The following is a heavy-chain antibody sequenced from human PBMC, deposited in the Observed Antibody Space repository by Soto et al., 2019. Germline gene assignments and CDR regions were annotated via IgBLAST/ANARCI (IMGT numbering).Heavy chain of an antibody. Sequence: TGGSLRLSCAASGFTFSNFCMTWVRRAPEKGLEWVANIKQDGSEKYYVDSVKGRFTISRDNAKNSLYLQMNSLRAEDTAVYYCARDQDDSSDAFDIWGQGTMVTVSS. CDR3: ARDQDDSSDAFDI. J-gene: IGHJ3*02. V-gene: IGHV3-7*01. CDR2: IKQDGSEK. D-gene: IGHD3-3*01. CDR1: GFTFSNFC.